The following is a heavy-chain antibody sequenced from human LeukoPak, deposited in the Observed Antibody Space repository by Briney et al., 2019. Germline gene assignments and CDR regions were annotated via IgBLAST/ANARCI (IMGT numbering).Heavy chain of an antibody. Sequence: SETLSLTCTVSGGSISSYYWSWIRQPPGKGLEWIGYIYYSGSTNYNPSLKSRVTISVDTSKNQFSLKLSSVTAADTAVYYCAGRRPYYDILTGYPTDSWGQGTLVTVSS. D-gene: IGHD3-9*01. CDR1: GGSISSYY. CDR2: IYYSGST. CDR3: AGRRPYYDILTGYPTDS. J-gene: IGHJ4*02. V-gene: IGHV4-59*01.